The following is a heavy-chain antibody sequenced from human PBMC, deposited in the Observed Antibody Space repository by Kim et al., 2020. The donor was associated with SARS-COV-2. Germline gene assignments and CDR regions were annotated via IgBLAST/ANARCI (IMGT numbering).Heavy chain of an antibody. CDR2: INPNSGGT. V-gene: IGHV1-2*02. J-gene: IGHJ4*02. CDR1: GYTFTGYY. Sequence: ASVKVSCKASGYTFTGYYMHWVRQAPGQGLEWMGWINPNSGGTNYAQKFQGRVTMTRDTSISTAYMELSRLRSDDTAVYYCAISRRYCSGGSCPEMPDYWGQGTLVTVSS. D-gene: IGHD2-15*01. CDR3: AISRRYCSGGSCPEMPDY.